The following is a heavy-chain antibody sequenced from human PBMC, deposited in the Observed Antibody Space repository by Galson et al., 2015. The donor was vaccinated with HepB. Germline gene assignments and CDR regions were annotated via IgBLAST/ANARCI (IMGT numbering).Heavy chain of an antibody. D-gene: IGHD2-2*01. CDR3: TRHNKRVVSPAVAYYYYYGMDV. V-gene: IGHV3-73*01. CDR2: IRSKTNSYAT. J-gene: IGHJ6*02. CDR1: GFTFSGSA. Sequence: SLRLSCAASGFTFSGSAMHWVRQASGKGLEWVGRIRSKTNSYATAYAASVKGRFTISRDDSKNTAYLQMNSLRPEDTAVYYCTRHNKRVVSPAVAYYYYYGMDVWGQGTTVTVSS.